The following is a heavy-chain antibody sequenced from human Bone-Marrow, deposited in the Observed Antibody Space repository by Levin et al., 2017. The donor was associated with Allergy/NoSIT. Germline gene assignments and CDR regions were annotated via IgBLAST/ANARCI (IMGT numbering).Heavy chain of an antibody. CDR2: INPKTGGT. V-gene: IGHV1-2*02. D-gene: IGHD6-13*01. CDR1: GYTFTGYY. J-gene: IGHJ5*02. Sequence: VASVKVSCKASGYTFTGYYMHWVRQAPGQGLEWMGWINPKTGGTNYAQKFLGRVTMTRDTSISTAYMELNRLTSDDTAVYYCASGLSGYSTAWFDPWGQGTLVTVSS. CDR3: ASGLSGYSTAWFDP.